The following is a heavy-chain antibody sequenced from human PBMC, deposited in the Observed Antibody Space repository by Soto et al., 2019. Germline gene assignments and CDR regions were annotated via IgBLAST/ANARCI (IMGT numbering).Heavy chain of an antibody. Sequence: GASVKVSCKTSGYSFTDYKLHWVRQAPGQGLEWMGWVDPNGGGSNSAQKFQGSVTMTWDTSITTAYSDLTRLTTNDTATYFCATWVDYGDFEGFDFWGQGTLVTVSS. CDR3: ATWVDYGDFEGFDF. CDR1: GYSFTDYK. V-gene: IGHV1-2*04. J-gene: IGHJ4*02. CDR2: VDPNGGGS. D-gene: IGHD4-17*01.